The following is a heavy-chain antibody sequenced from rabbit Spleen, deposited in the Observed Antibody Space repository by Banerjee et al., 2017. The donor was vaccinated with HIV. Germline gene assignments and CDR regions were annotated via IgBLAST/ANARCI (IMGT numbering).Heavy chain of an antibody. CDR2: IYAVGSGST. V-gene: IGHV1S45*01. CDR1: GVSLNDKDV. D-gene: IGHD1-1*01. CDR3: AKSLPASSGDLNL. Sequence: QEQLVESGGGLVRPEGSLKLSCKASGVSLNDKDVMCWVRQAPGKGLEWIGCIYAVGSGSTLYASWAKGRFTISKTSSTTATLQVTSLSAADTATYFCAKSLPASSGDLNLWGPGTLVTVS. J-gene: IGHJ4*01.